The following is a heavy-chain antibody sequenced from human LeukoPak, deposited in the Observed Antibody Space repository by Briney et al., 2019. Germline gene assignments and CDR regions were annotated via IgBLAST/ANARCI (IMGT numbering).Heavy chain of an antibody. D-gene: IGHD2-15*01. CDR1: GFTFTNSA. V-gene: IGHV1-58*02. Sequence: SVKVSCKASGFTFTNSAMQWVRHARGQRLEWIGCIVVGTGNTNSAQKFQQRVTITRDMSTSTSYMELSSLRSEDTAVYYCAATVHYCAGVSCQNHYYGMDVWGQGTTVTVSS. CDR2: IVVGTGNT. J-gene: IGHJ6*02. CDR3: AATVHYCAGVSCQNHYYGMDV.